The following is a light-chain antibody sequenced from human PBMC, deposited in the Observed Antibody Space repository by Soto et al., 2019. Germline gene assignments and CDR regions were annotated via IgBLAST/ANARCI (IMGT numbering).Light chain of an antibody. CDR1: QSVLYSSNNKNY. CDR3: QQYNNWPPLT. V-gene: IGKV4-1*01. J-gene: IGKJ4*01. CDR2: WAS. Sequence: DIVMTQSPDSLAVSLGERATINCKSSQSVLYSSNNKNYLAWYQQKPGQPPKALIYWASTRESGVPDRFSGSGSGTDFTLTISSLQAEDVAVYYCQQYNNWPPLTFGGGTKVEIK.